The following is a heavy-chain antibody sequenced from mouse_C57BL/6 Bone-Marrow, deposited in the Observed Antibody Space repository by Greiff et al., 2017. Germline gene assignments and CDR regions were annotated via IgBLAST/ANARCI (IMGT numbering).Heavy chain of an antibody. D-gene: IGHD2-5*01. CDR3: ASSDSNSDY. J-gene: IGHJ2*01. V-gene: IGHV1-81*01. CDR2: IYPRSGNT. Sequence: QVQLQQSGAELARPGASVKLSCKASGYTFTSYGISWVKQRTGQGLEWIGEIYPRSGNTYYNEKFKGQATLTADKSSRKAYMELRSLTAEDSAVCFCASSDSNSDYWGQGTTLTVAS. CDR1: GYTFTSYG.